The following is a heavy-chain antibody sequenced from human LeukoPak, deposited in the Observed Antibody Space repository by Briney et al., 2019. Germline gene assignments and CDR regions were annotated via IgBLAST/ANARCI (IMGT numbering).Heavy chain of an antibody. CDR1: GYTFTGYY. CDR3: ARDGHRRYYYDSSGREDAFDI. V-gene: IGHV1-2*02. J-gene: IGHJ3*02. CDR2: INPNSGGT. Sequence: ASVKVSCNASGYTFTGYYMHWVRQAPGQGLEWMGWINPNSGGTNYAQKFQGRVTMTRDTSISTAYMELSRLRSDDTAVYYCARDGHRRYYYDSSGREDAFDIWGQGTMVTVSS. D-gene: IGHD3-22*01.